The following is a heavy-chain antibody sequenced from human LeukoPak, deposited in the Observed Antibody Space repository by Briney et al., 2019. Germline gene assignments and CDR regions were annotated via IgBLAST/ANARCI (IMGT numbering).Heavy chain of an antibody. D-gene: IGHD6-19*01. CDR2: IYTDGST. CDR1: GGSINNYH. J-gene: IGHJ4*02. Sequence: SETLSLTCTVSGGSINNYHWSWIRQPAGKGLEWIGQIYTDGSTNYNPPLKSRVTMSIDTTEDRVSLTIRSVTAADTAFYYCARRDISSGRSFDYWGQGTLVTVSS. V-gene: IGHV4-4*07. CDR3: ARRDISSGRSFDY.